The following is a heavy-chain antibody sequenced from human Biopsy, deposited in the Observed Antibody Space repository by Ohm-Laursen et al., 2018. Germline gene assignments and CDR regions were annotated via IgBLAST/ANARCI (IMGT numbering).Heavy chain of an antibody. J-gene: IGHJ5*02. CDR2: VYDSGKS. CDR1: GFSISSGYY. CDR3: ARHPTGFWFDP. V-gene: IGHV4-38-2*01. Sequence: GTLSLTCAVSGFSISSGYYWGWIRQPPGKGLEWIGSVYDSGKSYYNPSLKSRVTISVDVSKNQFSLKLSSVTAADTALYYCARHPTGFWFDPWGHGTLVTVSS.